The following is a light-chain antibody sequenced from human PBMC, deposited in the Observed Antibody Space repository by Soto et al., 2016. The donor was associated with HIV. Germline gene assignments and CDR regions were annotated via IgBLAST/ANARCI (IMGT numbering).Light chain of an antibody. V-gene: IGLV3-19*01. Sequence: SSGLTQDPAVSVALGQTVTITCQGDSLRTYYASWFQQKPGQAPILVIYGKNNRPSGIPDRFSGSKSGNTASLTITGAQAEDEADYYCNCRDSSGNHPFGGGTKVTVL. CDR3: NCRDSSGNHP. J-gene: IGLJ2*01. CDR1: SLRTYY. CDR2: GKN.